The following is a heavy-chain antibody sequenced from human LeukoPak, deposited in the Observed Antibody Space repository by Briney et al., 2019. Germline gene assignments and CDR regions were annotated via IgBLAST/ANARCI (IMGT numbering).Heavy chain of an antibody. CDR2: INAGNGNT. J-gene: IGHJ4*02. CDR1: GYTFTSYA. Sequence: ASVKVSCMASGYTFTSYAMHWVRQAPGQRLEWMGWINAGNGNTKYSQEFQGRVTITRDTSASTAYMELSSLRSEDMAVYYCARDRSRAVAGKGEMEYWGQGTLVTVSS. V-gene: IGHV1-3*03. CDR3: ARDRSRAVAGKGEMEY. D-gene: IGHD6-19*01.